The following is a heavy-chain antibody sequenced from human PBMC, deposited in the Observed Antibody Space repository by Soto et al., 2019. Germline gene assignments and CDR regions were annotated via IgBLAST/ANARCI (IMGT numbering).Heavy chain of an antibody. CDR3: ARGGRVVGRWFGYGMDV. J-gene: IGHJ6*02. CDR1: GGSISSGDYY. CDR2: IYYSGRT. Sequence: QVQLQESGPGLVKPSQTLSLTCTVSGGSISSGDYYWSWIRHPPGKGLEWIAYIYYSGRTYYNSSLKSRVTISVDPSKNQFSLKLSSVTAADTAVYYCARGGRVVGRWFGYGMDVWGQGTTVTVSS. D-gene: IGHD3-10*01. V-gene: IGHV4-30-4*01.